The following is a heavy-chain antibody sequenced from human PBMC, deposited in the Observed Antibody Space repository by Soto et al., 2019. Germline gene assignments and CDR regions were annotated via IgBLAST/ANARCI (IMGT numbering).Heavy chain of an antibody. V-gene: IGHV3-11*05. D-gene: IGHD2-15*01. CDR3: ARSGGTCYSAGCYYYAMDV. CDR2: ISGTSHDT. CDR1: GFTFSNFY. J-gene: IGHJ6*02. Sequence: QVQLVESGGGLVKPGGSLRLSCEASGFTFSNFYMSWIRQAPGKGLEWVSYISGTSHDTNYADSVKGRITISRDNAKNSLHLQMHSLRAEDTAVYYCARSGGTCYSAGCYYYAMDVWGQGTTVTVYS.